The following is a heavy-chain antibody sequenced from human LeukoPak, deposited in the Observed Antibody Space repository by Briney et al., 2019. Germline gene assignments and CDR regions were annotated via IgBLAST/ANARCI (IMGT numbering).Heavy chain of an antibody. J-gene: IGHJ6*02. CDR2: IYYSGST. CDR1: GGSISSYY. V-gene: IGHV4-59*01. CDR3: ARLGYYDSSGYYSGYYYYGMDV. D-gene: IGHD3-22*01. Sequence: SETLSLTCTVSGGSISSYYWSWLRQPPGKGLEWIGYIYYSGSTNYNPSLKSRVTISVDTSKNQFSLKLSSVTAADTAVYYCARLGYYDSSGYYSGYYYYGMDVWGQGTTVTVSS.